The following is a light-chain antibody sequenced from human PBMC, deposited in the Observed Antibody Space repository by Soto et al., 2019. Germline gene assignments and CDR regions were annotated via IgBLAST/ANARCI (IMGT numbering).Light chain of an antibody. V-gene: IGKV3-20*01. J-gene: IGKJ5*01. CDR3: QHYGGYPPIT. CDR2: GAS. CDR1: HSVSGTS. Sequence: EIVLTKSPGTLSLSPGESATLSCRASHSVSGTSLAWYQQKPGQAPRLLIFGASSRATGIPDRFSGSGSGTDFTITISRLEPEDIAVYYCQHYGGYPPITFGQGTRLEIK.